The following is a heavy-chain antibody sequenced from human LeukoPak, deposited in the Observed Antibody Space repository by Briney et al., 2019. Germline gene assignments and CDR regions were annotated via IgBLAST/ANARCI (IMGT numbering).Heavy chain of an antibody. D-gene: IGHD2-15*01. CDR2: IYYSGST. J-gene: IGHJ4*02. V-gene: IGHV4-59*01. CDR3: ARGDFSGGYCYDY. Sequence: SETLSLTCTVSRGSISLYHWSWIRQPPGKGLEWIGHIYYSGSTNYNPSLKSRVTISIDTSKNQFSLKLSSVTAADTAVYYCARGDFSGGYCYDYWGQGTLVTVPS. CDR1: RGSISLYH.